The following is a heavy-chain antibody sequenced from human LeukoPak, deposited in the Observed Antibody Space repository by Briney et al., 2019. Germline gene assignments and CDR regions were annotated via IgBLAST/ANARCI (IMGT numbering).Heavy chain of an antibody. CDR1: GFTFSSYA. Sequence: GGSLRLSCSASGFTFSSYAMHWVRQAPGKGLEYVSAISSNGGSTYYADSVKGRFTISRDNSKNALYLQMGSLRAEDTAVYYCVGSSGWSSVDYWGQGTLVTVSS. CDR3: VGSSGWSSVDY. J-gene: IGHJ4*02. CDR2: ISSNGGST. V-gene: IGHV3-64D*09. D-gene: IGHD6-19*01.